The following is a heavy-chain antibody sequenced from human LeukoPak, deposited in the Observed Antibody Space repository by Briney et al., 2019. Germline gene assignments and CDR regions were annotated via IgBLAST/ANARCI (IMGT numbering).Heavy chain of an antibody. CDR3: ARVYYYASGRLDS. CDR1: GYTFTGYY. Sequence: ASVKVSCKASGYTFTGYYIHWVRQAPGQGLEWMGWINPNSGGTNYAQKFQGRVTMTRDTAISTAYMELSGLRSDDTAVFYCARVYYYASGRLDSWGQGTLITVSS. J-gene: IGHJ4*02. D-gene: IGHD3-10*01. V-gene: IGHV1-2*02. CDR2: INPNSGGT.